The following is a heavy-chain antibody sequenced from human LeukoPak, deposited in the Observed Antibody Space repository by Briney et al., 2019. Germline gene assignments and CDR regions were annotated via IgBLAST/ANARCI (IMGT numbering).Heavy chain of an antibody. Sequence: PGRSLRLSCAASGFTFSSYAMHWIRQAPGKGLEWVAVISDDGSNYSYADSVKGRFTISRDNSKNTLYLQMNSLRAEDTAVYYCARGYLKTTMSHYAFDIWGQGTMVTVSS. D-gene: IGHD3-22*01. CDR1: GFTFSSYA. V-gene: IGHV3-30-3*01. J-gene: IGHJ3*02. CDR3: ARGYLKTTMSHYAFDI. CDR2: ISDDGSNY.